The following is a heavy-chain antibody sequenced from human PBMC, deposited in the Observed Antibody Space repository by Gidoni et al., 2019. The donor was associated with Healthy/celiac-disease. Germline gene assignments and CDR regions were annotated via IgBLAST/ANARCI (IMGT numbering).Heavy chain of an antibody. CDR1: GGTFSSYA. Sequence: QVQLVQSGAEVKKPGSSVKVSCKASGGTFSSYAISWVRQAPGQGLEWMGGIIPIFGTANYAQKFQGRVTITADKSTSTAYMELSSLRSEDTAVYYCARGGHTARIAAAGTPTVFDPWGQGTLVTVSS. D-gene: IGHD6-13*01. V-gene: IGHV1-69*06. CDR2: IIPIFGTA. J-gene: IGHJ5*02. CDR3: ARGGHTARIAAAGTPTVFDP.